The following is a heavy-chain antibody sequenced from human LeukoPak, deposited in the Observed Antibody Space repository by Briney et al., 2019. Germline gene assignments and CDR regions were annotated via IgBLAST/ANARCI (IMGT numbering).Heavy chain of an antibody. J-gene: IGHJ3*02. CDR1: GFTFSSYA. V-gene: IGHV3-23*01. CDR2: ISGSGGST. CDR3: AKLAAWLTIADAFDI. D-gene: IGHD6-19*01. Sequence: HSGGSLRLSCVVSGFTFSSYAMSWVRQAPGKGLEWVSAISGSGGSTYYADSVKGRFTISRDNSKNTLYLQMNSLRAEDTAVYYCAKLAAWLTIADAFDIWGQGTMVTVSS.